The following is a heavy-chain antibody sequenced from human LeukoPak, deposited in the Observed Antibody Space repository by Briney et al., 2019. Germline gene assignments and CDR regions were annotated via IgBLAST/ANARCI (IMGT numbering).Heavy chain of an antibody. Sequence: GGSLRLSCAASGFTFSSYAMSWVRQAPGKGLEWDSAISGSGGSTYYADSVKGRFTISRDNSKNTLYLQMNSLRAEDTAVYYCAKDPFSSSWSHSAFDIWGQGTMVTVSS. CDR3: AKDPFSSSWSHSAFDI. V-gene: IGHV3-23*01. J-gene: IGHJ3*02. D-gene: IGHD6-13*01. CDR2: ISGSGGST. CDR1: GFTFSSYA.